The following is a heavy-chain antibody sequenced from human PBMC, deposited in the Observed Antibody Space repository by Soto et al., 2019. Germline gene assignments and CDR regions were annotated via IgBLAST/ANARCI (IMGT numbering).Heavy chain of an antibody. J-gene: IGHJ4*02. V-gene: IGHV3-30*03. CDR3: ASGSGWPPDYFDY. CDR2: ISYDGSNK. D-gene: IGHD6-19*01. Sequence: GGSLRLSCAASGFTFSSYGMHWVRQAPGKGLEWVAVISYDGSNKYYADSVKGRFTISRDNSKNTLYLQMNSLRAEDTAVYYCASGSGWPPDYFDYWGQGTLVTVSS. CDR1: GFTFSSYG.